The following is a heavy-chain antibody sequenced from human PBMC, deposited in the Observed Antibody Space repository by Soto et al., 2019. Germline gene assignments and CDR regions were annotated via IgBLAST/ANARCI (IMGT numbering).Heavy chain of an antibody. J-gene: IGHJ4*02. CDR1: GFTFSDYA. Sequence: VQLVESGGGVVQPGRSLRLSCAASGFTFSDYAMHWVRQAPGKGLEWVAVVSHDGRNTHYADSVKGRFTIPRASSKNTVSLEMTSLRAEDTAVYYCAKGGRQWLVTSDFDYWGQGALVTVSS. D-gene: IGHD6-19*01. CDR2: VSHDGRNT. V-gene: IGHV3-30*18. CDR3: AKGGRQWLVTSDFDY.